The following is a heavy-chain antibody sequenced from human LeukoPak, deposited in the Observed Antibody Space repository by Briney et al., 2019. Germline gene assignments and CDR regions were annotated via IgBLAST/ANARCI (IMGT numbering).Heavy chain of an antibody. V-gene: IGHV3-74*01. CDR3: ARRRSPGAFDI. CDR2: IYTDGSGI. CDR1: GFTFSSYR. J-gene: IGHJ3*02. D-gene: IGHD2-15*01. Sequence: PGGSLRLSCAASGFTFSSYRMHWVRQAPGKGLVWVSQIYTDGSGITYADSVKGRFTISRDNAKNTLHLRMNSLRAEDTAVYYCARRRSPGAFDIWGQGTVVTVSS.